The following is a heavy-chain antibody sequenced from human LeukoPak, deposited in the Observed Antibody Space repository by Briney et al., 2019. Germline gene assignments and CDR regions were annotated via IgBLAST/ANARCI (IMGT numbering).Heavy chain of an antibody. CDR2: IYYTGST. J-gene: IGHJ1*01. CDR1: GGSISSSSYY. V-gene: IGHV4-39*07. Sequence: NPSETLSLTCTVSGGSISSSSYYWGWIRQPPGKGLEWIGSIYYTGSTYYNPSLKSRVTISVDTSKNQFSLKLSSVTAADTAFYYCARAPLAYQPVVLFENWGQGTLVTVSS. CDR3: ARAPLAYQPVVLFEN. D-gene: IGHD2-2*01.